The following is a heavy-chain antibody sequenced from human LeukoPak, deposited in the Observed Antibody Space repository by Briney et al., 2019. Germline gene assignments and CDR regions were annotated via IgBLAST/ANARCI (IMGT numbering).Heavy chain of an antibody. CDR1: GFTFSTYG. CDR3: AKSPDSSGWTYYYYYGMDV. D-gene: IGHD6-19*01. J-gene: IGHJ6*02. V-gene: IGHV3-30*02. CDR2: IWYDGSNK. Sequence: GGSLRLSCAASGFTFSTYGMHWVRQAPGKGLEWVALIWYDGSNKDYADSVKGRFSISRDNSKNTLYLQMNSLRAEDTAVYYCAKSPDSSGWTYYYYYGMDVWGQGTTVTVSS.